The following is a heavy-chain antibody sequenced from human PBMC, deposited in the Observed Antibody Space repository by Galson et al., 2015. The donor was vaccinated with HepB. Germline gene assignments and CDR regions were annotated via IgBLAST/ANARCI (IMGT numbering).Heavy chain of an antibody. J-gene: IGHJ4*02. V-gene: IGHV3-15*01. D-gene: IGHD3-22*01. CDR3: ATGSSCGY. CDR1: GFTFSSAW. Sequence: SLRLSCAASGFTFSSAWVSWVRQAPGKGLEWIGRIKSKSDGGTTEYAAPVKGRFSISRDDSQNTLYLQMNSLKTEDTAVYYCATGSSCGYWGQGTRVTVSS. CDR2: IKSKSDGGTT.